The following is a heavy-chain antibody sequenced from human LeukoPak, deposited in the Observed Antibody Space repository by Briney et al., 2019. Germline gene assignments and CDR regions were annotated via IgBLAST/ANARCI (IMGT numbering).Heavy chain of an antibody. J-gene: IGHJ4*02. CDR3: ARLQGTMVRGPVDY. CDR1: GYSFTSYW. Sequence: NPGESLKISYKGSGYSFTSYWIGWVRQMPGKGLEWMGIIYPGGSDTRYSPSFQGQVTISADKSISTAYLQWSSLKASDTAMYYCARLQGTMVRGPVDYWGQGTLVTVSS. CDR2: IYPGGSDT. D-gene: IGHD3-10*01. V-gene: IGHV5-51*01.